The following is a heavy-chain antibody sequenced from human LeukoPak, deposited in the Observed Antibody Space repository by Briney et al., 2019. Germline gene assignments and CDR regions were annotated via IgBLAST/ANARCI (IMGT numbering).Heavy chain of an antibody. J-gene: IGHJ4*02. CDR1: GGSISSGYYY. D-gene: IGHD3-3*01. V-gene: IGHV4-61*02. CDR2: IYPSGST. CDR3: ARERLRFLEWAVDY. Sequence: PSQTLSLTCTVSGGSISSGYYYWNWIRQPAGKGLEWIGRIYPSGSTNYNPSLKSRVTISLDTSKNQFSLKLSSVTAADTAVYYCARERLRFLEWAVDYWGQGTLVTVSS.